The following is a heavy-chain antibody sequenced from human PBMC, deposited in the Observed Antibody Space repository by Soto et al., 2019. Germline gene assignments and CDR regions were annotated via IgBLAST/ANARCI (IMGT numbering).Heavy chain of an antibody. CDR2: ISGSGDST. D-gene: IGHD1-26*01. J-gene: IGHJ4*02. CDR1: GFTFSSYA. CDR3: ATRGSRSYYYY. V-gene: IGHV3-23*01. Sequence: EVQLLESGGGLVQPGGSLRLSCAASGFTFSSYAMRWVRQAPGKGLEWVSAISGSGDSTYYANSVKGRFTISRDNSKNTLYMQMNSLRAEDTAVYYCATRGSRSYYYYWGQGTLVTVYS.